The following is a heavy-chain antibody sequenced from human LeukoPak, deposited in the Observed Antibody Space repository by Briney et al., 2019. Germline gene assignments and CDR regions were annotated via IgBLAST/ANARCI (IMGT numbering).Heavy chain of an antibody. CDR2: IYPSDSDT. CDR1: GYSFIDYW. J-gene: IGHJ2*01. Sequence: GESLKISCKGSGYSFIDYWIGWVRQMPGKGLEWMGIIYPSDSDTKYSPSFQGQVTISVDKSISTAYLQWSSPKTSDSAMYYCAKGYWYFDLWGRGTLLTVSS. V-gene: IGHV5-51*01. CDR3: AKGYWYFDL.